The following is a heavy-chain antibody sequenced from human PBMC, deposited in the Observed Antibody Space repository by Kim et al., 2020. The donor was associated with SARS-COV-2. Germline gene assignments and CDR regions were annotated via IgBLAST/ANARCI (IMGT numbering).Heavy chain of an antibody. CDR2: ISGSGGST. J-gene: IGHJ5*02. CDR3: AKGANARYFDWLSIPDWFDP. Sequence: GGSLRLSCAASGFTFSSYAMSWVRQAPGKGLEWVSDISGSGGSTYYADSVKGRFTISRDNSKNTLYLQMNSLRAEDTAVYYCAKGANARYFDWLSIPDWFDPWSQGTLVTVSS. CDR1: GFTFSSYA. V-gene: IGHV3-23*01. D-gene: IGHD3-9*01.